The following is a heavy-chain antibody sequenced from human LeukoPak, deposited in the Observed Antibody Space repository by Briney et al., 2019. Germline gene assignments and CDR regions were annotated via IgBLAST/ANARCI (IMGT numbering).Heavy chain of an antibody. CDR2: MNPYSGIT. CDR3: ARENVNRGGSWGYDYFGMDV. Sequence: ASVTVSCKASGYTFTSYDINWVRQAPGQGLEWMGWMNPYSGITGYTQKFQGRVTMTRDTSISTAYMELSSLTSEDTAVYFCARENVNRGGSWGYDYFGMDVWGQGTAVTVSS. V-gene: IGHV1-8*01. CDR1: GYTFTSYD. D-gene: IGHD3-3*01. J-gene: IGHJ6*02.